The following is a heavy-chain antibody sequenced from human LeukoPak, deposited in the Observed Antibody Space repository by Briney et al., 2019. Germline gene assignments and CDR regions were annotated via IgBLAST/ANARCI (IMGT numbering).Heavy chain of an antibody. Sequence: GGSLRLSCAASGFTFSDYYMSWIRQAPGKGLEWVSYISSSGSTIYYADSVKGRFTISRDNAKNSLYLQMNSLRAEDTAVYYCAKVPFGSGSSEYMDVWGKGTTVTISS. CDR3: AKVPFGSGSSEYMDV. J-gene: IGHJ6*03. CDR1: GFTFSDYY. V-gene: IGHV3-11*04. CDR2: ISSSGSTI. D-gene: IGHD3-10*01.